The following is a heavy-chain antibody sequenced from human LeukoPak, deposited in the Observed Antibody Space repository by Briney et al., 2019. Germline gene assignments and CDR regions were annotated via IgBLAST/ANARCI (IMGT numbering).Heavy chain of an antibody. CDR2: ISSSGGRS. CDR3: AKVGLWSWFDY. CDR1: GFTLSSYA. D-gene: IGHD4/OR15-4a*01. Sequence: PGGSLRLSCAASGFTLSSYAMSWVRQAPRKGLEWVSVISSSGGRSYYADSVNGRLTISRDNSKNALYLQMNSLRAVDTAVYNCAKVGLWSWFDYWGQGTLVTVSS. J-gene: IGHJ4*02. V-gene: IGHV3-23*01.